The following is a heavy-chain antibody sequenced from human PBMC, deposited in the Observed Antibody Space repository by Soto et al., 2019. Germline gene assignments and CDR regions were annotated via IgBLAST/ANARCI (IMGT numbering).Heavy chain of an antibody. CDR1: GYTLTSYS. V-gene: IGHV1-46*01. J-gene: IGHJ4*02. Sequence: QVQLVQSGAEVKKPGASVRVSCKASGYTLTSYSMHWVRQAPGQGLEWMGIINPSGDNIRYAQNFQGRVTMTRDTSTSPVYLELSSLRSEDTAIYYCARDPQGYCSGGRCYHFDYWGQGTLVTVSS. CDR2: INPSGDNI. D-gene: IGHD2-15*01. CDR3: ARDPQGYCSGGRCYHFDY.